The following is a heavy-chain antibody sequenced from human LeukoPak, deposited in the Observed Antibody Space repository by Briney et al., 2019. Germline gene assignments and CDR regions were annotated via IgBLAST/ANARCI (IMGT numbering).Heavy chain of an antibody. CDR1: GGSFSGYY. V-gene: IGHV4-34*01. CDR3: ASGRSEVRGVRRYYDMYV. Sequence: PSETLSLTCAVYGGSFSGYYWSWIRQPPGKGLEWIGEINHSGSTNYNPSLKSRVTISVDTSKNQFSLKLSSVTAADTAVYYCASGRSEVRGVRRYYDMYVWGKGTTVTVSS. D-gene: IGHD3-10*01. J-gene: IGHJ6*03. CDR2: INHSGST.